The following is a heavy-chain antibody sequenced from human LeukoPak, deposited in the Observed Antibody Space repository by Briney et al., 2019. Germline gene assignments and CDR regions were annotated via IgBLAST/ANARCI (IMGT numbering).Heavy chain of an antibody. CDR3: GRGHWGLDY. D-gene: IGHD7-27*01. CDR2: ISNSGREI. Sequence: GGSLRLSCAASGFTFSSCEMNWVRQAPGKGLEWVSYISNSGREINYADSVKGRFTISRDNAMSSLYLQMNSLRVEDTAVYYCGRGHWGLDYWGQGTLVTVSS. CDR1: GFTFSSCE. V-gene: IGHV3-48*03. J-gene: IGHJ4*02.